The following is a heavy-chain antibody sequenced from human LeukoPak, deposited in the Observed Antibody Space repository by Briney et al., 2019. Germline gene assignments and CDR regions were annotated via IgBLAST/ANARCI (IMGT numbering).Heavy chain of an antibody. V-gene: IGHV3-21*01. CDR1: GFTFSSYS. CDR2: ISSSSSYI. D-gene: IGHD6-13*01. Sequence: GGSLRLSCAASGFTFSSYSMNWVRQAPGKGLEWVSSISSSSSYIYYADSVKGRFTISRDNAKNSLYLQMNSLRAEDAAVYYCARSPSSYSSSWLIDYWGQGTLVTVSS. CDR3: ARSPSSYSSSWLIDY. J-gene: IGHJ4*02.